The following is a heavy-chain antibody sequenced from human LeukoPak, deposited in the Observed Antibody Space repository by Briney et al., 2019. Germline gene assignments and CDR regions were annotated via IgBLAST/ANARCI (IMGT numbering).Heavy chain of an antibody. D-gene: IGHD6-19*01. Sequence: GGSLRLSCAASGFTFSSYWMHWVRQAPGKGLVWVSRINSDGSSTSYADSVKGRFTISRDNAKNTLYLQMNSLRAEDTSVYYCAKTLSYSSGWVYWGQGTLVTVSS. CDR1: GFTFSSYW. V-gene: IGHV3-74*01. CDR3: AKTLSYSSGWVY. CDR2: INSDGSST. J-gene: IGHJ4*02.